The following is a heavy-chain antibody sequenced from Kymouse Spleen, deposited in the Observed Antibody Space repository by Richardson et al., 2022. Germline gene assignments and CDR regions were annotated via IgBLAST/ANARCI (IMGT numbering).Heavy chain of an antibody. Sequence: EVQLVESGEGLVQPGGSLRLSCAASGFTFSSYAMHWVRQAPGKGLEYVSAISSNGGSTYYADSVKGRFTISRDNSKNTLYLQMGSLRAEDMAVYYCARGYSYGAFDIWGQGTMVTVSS. CDR3: ARGYSYGAFDI. CDR1: GFTFSSYA. V-gene: IGHV3-64*02. J-gene: IGHJ3*02. D-gene: IGHD5-18,IGHD5-18*01. CDR2: ISSNGGST.